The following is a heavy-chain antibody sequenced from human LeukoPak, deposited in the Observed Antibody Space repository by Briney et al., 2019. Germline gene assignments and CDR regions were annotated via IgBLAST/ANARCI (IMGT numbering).Heavy chain of an antibody. CDR1: GYTFTSYA. CDR3: ASSPYGVRGVTDFDY. J-gene: IGHJ4*02. Sequence: ASVKVCCKASGYTFTSYAMNWVRESPGQRLEWMGWINVCNGNTEYSQKFQGRVTITRDTSASTAYMELSRLRSEDTAVSYCASSPYGVRGVTDFDYWGQGTLVTVSS. CDR2: INVCNGNT. D-gene: IGHD3-10*01. V-gene: IGHV1-3*01.